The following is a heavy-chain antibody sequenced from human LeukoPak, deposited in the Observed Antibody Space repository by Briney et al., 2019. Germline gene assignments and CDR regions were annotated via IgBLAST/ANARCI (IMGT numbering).Heavy chain of an antibody. V-gene: IGHV4-34*01. J-gene: IGHJ4*02. CDR3: ARRGYYGSGSYFFDY. CDR2: INHSGST. D-gene: IGHD3-10*01. CDR1: GGSFSGYY. Sequence: TTSETLSPTCAVYGGSFSGYYWSWIRQPPGKGLEWIGEINHSGSTNYNPSLKSRVTISVDTSKNQFSLKLSSVTAADTAVYYCARRGYYGSGSYFFDYWGQGTLVTVSS.